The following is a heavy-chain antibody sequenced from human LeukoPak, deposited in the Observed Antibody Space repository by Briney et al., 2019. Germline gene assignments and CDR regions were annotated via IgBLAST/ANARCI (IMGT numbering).Heavy chain of an antibody. CDR2: IYSGGST. Sequence: WGSLRLSCAASGFTVSSNYMSWVRQAPGKGLEWVSVIYSGGSTYYADSVKGRFTISRDNSKNTLYLQMNSLRAEDTAVYYCARDLFGVVTSDDAFDIWGQGTMVTVSS. CDR3: ARDLFGVVTSDDAFDI. CDR1: GFTVSSNY. D-gene: IGHD3-3*01. J-gene: IGHJ3*02. V-gene: IGHV3-53*01.